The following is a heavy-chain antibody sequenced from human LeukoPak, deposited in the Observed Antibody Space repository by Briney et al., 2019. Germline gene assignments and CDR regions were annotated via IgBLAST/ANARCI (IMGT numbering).Heavy chain of an antibody. V-gene: IGHV4-39*01. J-gene: IGHJ4*02. CDR1: GGSISSSSYY. Sequence: SVTLSLTCTVSGGSISSSSYYWGWIRQPPGKGLEWIGSIYYSGSTYYNPSLKSRVTISVDTSKNQFSLKLSSVTAADTAVYYCARLGFGYSYFDYWGQGTLVTVSS. CDR3: ARLGFGYSYFDY. CDR2: IYYSGST. D-gene: IGHD2-15*01.